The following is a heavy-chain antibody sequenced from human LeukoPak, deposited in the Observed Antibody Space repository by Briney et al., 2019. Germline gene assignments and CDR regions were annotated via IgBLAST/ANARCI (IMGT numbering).Heavy chain of an antibody. D-gene: IGHD1-26*01. V-gene: IGHV1-2*02. CDR1: GYTFTGYY. CDR2: INPNSGGT. J-gene: IGHJ5*02. Sequence: ASVTVSCKASGYTFTGYYMHWVRQAPGQGREGMGGINPNSGGTNYAQKFQGRVTMTRDTSISTAYMELSRLRSDDTAVYYCARDMSGSYQDNWFDPWGQGTLVTVSS. CDR3: ARDMSGSYQDNWFDP.